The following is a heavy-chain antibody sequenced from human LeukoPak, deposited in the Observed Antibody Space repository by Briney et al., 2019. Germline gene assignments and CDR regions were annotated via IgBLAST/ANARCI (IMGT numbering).Heavy chain of an antibody. CDR3: ATTVTSGTGYY. Sequence: PGGSLRLSCAASGFTVSSNYMSWVRQAPGKGLEWVSVIYSGGSTYYADSVKGRFTISRDNSKNTLYLQMNSLRAEDTAVYYCATTVTSGTGYYWGQGTLVTVSS. J-gene: IGHJ4*02. V-gene: IGHV3-53*01. CDR1: GFTVSSNY. CDR2: IYSGGST. D-gene: IGHD4-17*01.